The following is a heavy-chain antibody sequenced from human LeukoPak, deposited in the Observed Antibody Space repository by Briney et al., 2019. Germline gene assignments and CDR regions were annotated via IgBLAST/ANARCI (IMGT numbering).Heavy chain of an antibody. Sequence: PGGSLRLSCAASGFTFSSYWMSWVRQAPGKGLEWVANIKQDGSEKYYVDSVKGRFTISRDNAKNSLYLQMNSLRAEDTAVYYCARHAVGATYAFDIWGQGTMVTVSS. V-gene: IGHV3-7*01. CDR2: IKQDGSEK. CDR3: ARHAVGATYAFDI. CDR1: GFTFSSYW. D-gene: IGHD1-26*01. J-gene: IGHJ3*02.